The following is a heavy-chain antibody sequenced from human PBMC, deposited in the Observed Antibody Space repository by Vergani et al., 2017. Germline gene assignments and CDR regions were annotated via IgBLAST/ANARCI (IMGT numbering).Heavy chain of an antibody. CDR2: IHTSGST. J-gene: IGHJ4*02. D-gene: IGHD3-22*01. CDR3: ARGRYYDSSGYYYLFDY. V-gene: IGHV4-61*02. Sequence: QVQLQESGPGLVKPSQTLSLTCTVSGGSINSHNYYWSWIRQPAGKGREWIGRIHTSGSTNYNPSLQSRVTMSEDTSKNQFSLKLSSVTAADTAVYYCARGRYYDSSGYYYLFDYWGQGTLVTVSS. CDR1: GGSINSHNYY.